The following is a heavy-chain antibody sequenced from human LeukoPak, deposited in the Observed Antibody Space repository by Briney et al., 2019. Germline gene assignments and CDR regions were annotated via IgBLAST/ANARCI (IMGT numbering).Heavy chain of an antibody. CDR2: IRYDGSKT. D-gene: IGHD4-17*01. CDR3: AKHRTGGTYGDYGFDY. J-gene: IGHJ4*02. Sequence: GGSLRLSCAASGFTFSTYGMNWVRQAPGKGLEWVASIRYDGSKTYYADSVKGRFTISRDNSKNTLYLQMNSLRAEDTAVYYCAKHRTGGTYGDYGFDYWVQGTLVPVSS. CDR1: GFTFSTYG. V-gene: IGHV3-30*02.